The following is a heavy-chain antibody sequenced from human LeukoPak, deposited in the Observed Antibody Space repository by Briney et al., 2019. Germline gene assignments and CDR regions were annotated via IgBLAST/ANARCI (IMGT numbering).Heavy chain of an antibody. CDR2: IKQDGSGK. Sequence: PGGCLRLSCAASGFTFSSYWMNWVRQAPGKGLEWVANIKQDGSGKYYVDSVKGRFTISRDNAKNSLYLQMNSLRAEDTAVYYCARDDGTLPYYYMDVWGKGTTVTVSS. V-gene: IGHV3-7*01. J-gene: IGHJ6*03. CDR1: GFTFSSYW. CDR3: ARDDGTLPYYYMDV.